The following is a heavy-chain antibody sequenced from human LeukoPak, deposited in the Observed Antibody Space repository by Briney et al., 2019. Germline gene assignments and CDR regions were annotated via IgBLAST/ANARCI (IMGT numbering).Heavy chain of an antibody. CDR2: IYTSGST. J-gene: IGHJ6*03. CDR3: ARNPDPYYYYMDV. Sequence: SETLSLTCTVSGGSISSSSYYWSWIRQPAGKGLEWIGRIYTSGSTNYNPSLKSRVTMSVDTSKNQLSLKLSSVTAADTAVYYCARNPDPYYYYMDVWGKGTTVTVSS. V-gene: IGHV4-61*02. CDR1: GGSISSSSYY.